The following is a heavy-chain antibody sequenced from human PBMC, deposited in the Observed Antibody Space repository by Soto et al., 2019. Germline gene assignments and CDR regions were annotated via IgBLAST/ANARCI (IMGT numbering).Heavy chain of an antibody. D-gene: IGHD2-15*01. J-gene: IGHJ5*02. Sequence: GGSLRLSCAASGFTFSSYGMHWVRQAPGKGLEWVAVIWYDGSNKYYADSVKGRFTISRDNSKNTLYLQMNSLRAEDTAVYYCARDPTGPLMRVYCSGGSCYGATGWFDPWGQGTLVTVSS. V-gene: IGHV3-33*01. CDR2: IWYDGSNK. CDR3: ARDPTGPLMRVYCSGGSCYGATGWFDP. CDR1: GFTFSSYG.